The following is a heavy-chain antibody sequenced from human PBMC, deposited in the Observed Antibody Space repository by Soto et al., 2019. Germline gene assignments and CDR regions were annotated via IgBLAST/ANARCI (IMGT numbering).Heavy chain of an antibody. CDR2: ISGSGGRT. D-gene: IGHD3-10*01. CDR3: AKFGVRILWFGELWGDDAFEI. Sequence: EVQLLESGGGLVQPGGSLRFSCAASGFTFSSYAMSWVRQAPGKGLEWVSAISGSGGRTYYADSVKGRFTISRDNAKNALYLEMNRLRAEDTDVYYCAKFGVRILWFGELWGDDAFEIWGQGTMVTVSS. CDR1: GFTFSSYA. V-gene: IGHV3-23*01. J-gene: IGHJ3*02.